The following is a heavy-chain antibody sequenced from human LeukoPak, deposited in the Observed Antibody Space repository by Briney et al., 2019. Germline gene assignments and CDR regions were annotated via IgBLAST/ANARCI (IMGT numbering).Heavy chain of an antibody. J-gene: IGHJ6*02. CDR1: GGTFSSYA. CDR2: IIPIIGIA. V-gene: IGHV1-69*04. CDR3: ARLDPDPPHGYGMDV. D-gene: IGHD1-1*01. Sequence: ASVKVSCKASGGTFSSYAISWVRQAPGQGLEWMGRIIPIIGIANYAQKLQGRVTITADKSTSTAYMELSSLRSEDTAVYYCARLDPDPPHGYGMDVWGQGTTVTVSS.